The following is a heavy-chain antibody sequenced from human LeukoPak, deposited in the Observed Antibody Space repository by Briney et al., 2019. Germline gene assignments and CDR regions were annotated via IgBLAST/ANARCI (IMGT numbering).Heavy chain of an antibody. CDR1: GGSISSYY. CDR2: IYYSGST. D-gene: IGHD3-3*01. V-gene: IGHV4-59*01. Sequence: PSETLSLTCTVSGGSISSYYWSWIRQPPGKGLEWIGYIYYSGSTNYNPSLKSRVTISVDTSKNQFSLKLSSVTAADTAVYYCARSVRNYDFWSGYSDDAFDIWGQGTMVTVSS. J-gene: IGHJ3*02. CDR3: ARSVRNYDFWSGYSDDAFDI.